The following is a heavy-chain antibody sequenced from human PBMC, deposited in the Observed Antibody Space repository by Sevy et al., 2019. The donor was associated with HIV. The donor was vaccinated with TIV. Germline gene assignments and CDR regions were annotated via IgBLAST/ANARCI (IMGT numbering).Heavy chain of an antibody. Sequence: GESLKISCKGAGYSFTTYWISWVRQMPGKGVGLVGTIDPSDAYTNYSPSFQGHVTISADKSISTAYLQWSSLKASDTAMYYCARLDCGGDCHPNWFDYWGQGTPVTVSS. J-gene: IGHJ5*01. D-gene: IGHD2-21*01. CDR2: IDPSDAYT. CDR1: GYSFTTYW. V-gene: IGHV5-10-1*01. CDR3: ARLDCGGDCHPNWFDY.